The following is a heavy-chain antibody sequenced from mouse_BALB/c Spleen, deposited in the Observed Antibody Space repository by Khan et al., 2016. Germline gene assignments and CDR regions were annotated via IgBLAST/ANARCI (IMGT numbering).Heavy chain of an antibody. D-gene: IGHD2-3*01. CDR2: IWWNDDT. V-gene: IGHV8-8*01. CDR1: GYSLSTSGMG. CDR3: IRIGRWLHRDY. Sequence: QVTLIESGPGILQPSQTLSLTCSFSGYSLSTSGMGVGWIRQPSGKGLEWLAHIWWNDDTYYNPALKSRPTFFKDTSSNQVLLMIASVDTADTATYYCIRIGRWLHRDYWGQGTSVTISS. J-gene: IGHJ4*01.